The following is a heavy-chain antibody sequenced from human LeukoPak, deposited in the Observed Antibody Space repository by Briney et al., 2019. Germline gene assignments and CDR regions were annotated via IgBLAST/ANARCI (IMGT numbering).Heavy chain of an antibody. V-gene: IGHV4-39*01. J-gene: IGHJ4*02. CDR2: IYYSGST. CDR3: ARLSSSSFRGDY. D-gene: IGHD6-6*01. CDR1: GGSIRSDNYY. Sequence: SETLSLTCTVSGGSIRSDNYYWGWVRQPPGKGLEWIGSIYYSGSTYYNPSLKSRVTISVDTSKNQFSLKLSSVTAADTAVYYCARLSSSSFRGDYWGQGTLVTVSS.